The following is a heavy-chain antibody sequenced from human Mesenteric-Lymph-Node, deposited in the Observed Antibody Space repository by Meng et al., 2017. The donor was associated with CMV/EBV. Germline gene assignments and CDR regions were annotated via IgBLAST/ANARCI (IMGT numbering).Heavy chain of an antibody. CDR2: IFYSGGT. Sequence: CNVSGGSINSPTHRWGWIRQPPGKGLEWIGNIFYSGGTHYNPSLNSRVTISADSSKSQFTLKLSSVTAADTAIYYCVRHYGSSFDYWGQGTLVTVSS. CDR1: GGSINSPTHR. V-gene: IGHV4-39*01. J-gene: IGHJ4*02. CDR3: VRHYGSSFDY. D-gene: IGHD1-26*01.